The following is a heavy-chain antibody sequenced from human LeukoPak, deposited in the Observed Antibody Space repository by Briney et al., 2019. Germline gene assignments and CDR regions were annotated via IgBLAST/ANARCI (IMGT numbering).Heavy chain of an antibody. CDR2: MNPNSGNT. J-gene: IGHJ6*03. D-gene: IGHD2-21*01. CDR3: ASSHILGDYMDV. Sequence: ASVKVSCKASGYTFTSYDINWVRQATGQGLEWMGWMNPNSGNTGYAQKLQGRVTMTTDTSTSTAYMELRSLRSDDTAVYYCASSHILGDYMDVWGKGTTVTVSS. CDR1: GYTFTSYD. V-gene: IGHV1-8*01.